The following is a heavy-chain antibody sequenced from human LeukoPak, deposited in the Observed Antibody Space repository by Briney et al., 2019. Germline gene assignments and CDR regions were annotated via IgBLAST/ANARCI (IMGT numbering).Heavy chain of an antibody. CDR3: ARAIVVVTAMLF. CDR1: GYTFTGNY. V-gene: IGHV1-2*02. D-gene: IGHD2-21*02. CDR2: INPNSGGT. Sequence: ASVKVSCKTSGYTFTGNYMHWVRQAPGQGLEWMGWINPNSGGTNYAQKFQGRVTMTRDTSISTAYMELSRLRSDDTAVYYCARAIVVVTAMLFWGQGTLVTVSS. J-gene: IGHJ4*02.